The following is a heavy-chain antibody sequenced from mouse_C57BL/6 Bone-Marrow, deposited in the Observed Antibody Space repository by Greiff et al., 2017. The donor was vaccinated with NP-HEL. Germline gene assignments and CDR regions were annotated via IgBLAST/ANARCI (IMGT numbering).Heavy chain of an antibody. CDR2: ISSKSDNNAT. Sequence: EVKLVESGGGLVQPGGSMKLSCEASGFTFSNYWMHWVRQSPEQGLEWVAQISSKSDNNATNYAVSVKGRFTISRDDSKRSDDLQMNNLRAENTGIYYCATYYGSSYDAMDYWGQGTSVTVSS. CDR3: ATYYGSSYDAMDY. J-gene: IGHJ4*01. V-gene: IGHV6-3*01. D-gene: IGHD1-1*01. CDR1: GFTFSNYW.